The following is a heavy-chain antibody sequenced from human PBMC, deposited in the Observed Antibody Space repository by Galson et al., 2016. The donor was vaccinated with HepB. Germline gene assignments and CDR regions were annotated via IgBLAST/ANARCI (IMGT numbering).Heavy chain of an antibody. V-gene: IGHV3-15*01. CDR3: STECAYYDRRSYYFDH. J-gene: IGHJ4*02. D-gene: IGHD3-22*01. CDR2: IKSKTKGGPT. Sequence: SLRLSCASSEFTFSSAWMSWVRQTPGKGLEWVGRIKSKTKGGPTDYAAPVQGRFTISRDDSKNTLYLQMNSLKIEDTAVYYCSTECAYYDRRSYYFDHWGLGTLVSVSS. CDR1: EFTFSSAW.